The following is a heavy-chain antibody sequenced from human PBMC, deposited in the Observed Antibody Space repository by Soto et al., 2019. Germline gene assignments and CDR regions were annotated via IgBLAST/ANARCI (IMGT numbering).Heavy chain of an antibody. CDR1: GDSVRNQY. Sequence: QVQMQESGPGLVKPSETLSLTCTVSGDSVRNQYWSWIRRPPGRGLEWIGYIYRSGSTKYNPSLKSRLTISDDTSKNQFSLKLSSVTAADTAVYYCARTLDYGHMDVWGIGTTVTVSS. CDR3: ARTLDYGHMDV. V-gene: IGHV4-4*09. J-gene: IGHJ6*03. CDR2: IYRSGST. D-gene: IGHD3-16*01.